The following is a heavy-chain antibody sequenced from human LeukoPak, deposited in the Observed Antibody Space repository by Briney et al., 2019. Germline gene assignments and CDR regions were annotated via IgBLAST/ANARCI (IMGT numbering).Heavy chain of an antibody. V-gene: IGHV3-9*01. D-gene: IGHD1-26*01. J-gene: IGHJ4*02. Sequence: GGSLRLSCAASGFTFDDYAMHWVRQAPGKGLEWVSGISWNSGSIGYADSVKGRFTISRDNAKNSLYLQMNSLRAEDTALYYCAKDSYKWELSLFDYWGQGTLVTVSS. CDR3: AKDSYKWELSLFDY. CDR2: ISWNSGSI. CDR1: GFTFDDYA.